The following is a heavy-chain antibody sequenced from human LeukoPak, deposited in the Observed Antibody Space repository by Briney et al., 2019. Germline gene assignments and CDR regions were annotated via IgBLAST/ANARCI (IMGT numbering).Heavy chain of an antibody. CDR2: ISYDGNNK. D-gene: IGHD5-24*01. CDR3: ARRGHRDASFYAFDI. J-gene: IGHJ3*02. V-gene: IGHV3-30*03. CDR1: GFTFSSYG. Sequence: GGSLRLSCAASGFTFSSYGMHWVRQAPGKGLEWVAVISYDGNNKYYADSVKGRFTITRDNSKNTLYLEMNSLTVEDTAVYYCARRGHRDASFYAFDIWGQGTMVTVSS.